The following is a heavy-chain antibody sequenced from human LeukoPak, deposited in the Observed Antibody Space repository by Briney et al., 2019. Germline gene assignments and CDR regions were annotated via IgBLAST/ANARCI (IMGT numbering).Heavy chain of an antibody. D-gene: IGHD2-2*02. CDR1: GTSIRSYY. Sequence: SETLSLTCTVSGTSIRSYYWSWIRQPPGKGLEWIGYIYYSGSTNYNPSLKSRVTISVDTSKNQFSLKLSSVTAADTAVYYCVRDRGAIRYWGQGTLVTVSS. V-gene: IGHV4-59*01. J-gene: IGHJ4*02. CDR2: IYYSGST. CDR3: VRDRGAIRY.